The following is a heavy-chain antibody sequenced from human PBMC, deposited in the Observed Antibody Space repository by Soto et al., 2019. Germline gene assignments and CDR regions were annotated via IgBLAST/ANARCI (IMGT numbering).Heavy chain of an antibody. D-gene: IGHD3-22*01. CDR2: ISGSGGST. Sequence: LRLSCAASGFTFSSYAMSWVRQAPGKGLEWVSAISGSGGSTYYADSVKGRFTISRDNSKNTLYLQMNSLRAEDTAVYYCAKDRSWLFVNWFDPWGQGTLVTVSS. J-gene: IGHJ5*02. CDR1: GFTFSSYA. CDR3: AKDRSWLFVNWFDP. V-gene: IGHV3-23*01.